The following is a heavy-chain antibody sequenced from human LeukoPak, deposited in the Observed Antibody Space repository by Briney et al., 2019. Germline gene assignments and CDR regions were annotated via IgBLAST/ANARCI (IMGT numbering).Heavy chain of an antibody. Sequence: PGGSLRLSCAASGFTFSSKWRHWVRQAPGKGLVWVSRSNEDGSTTNYADSVKGRFTISRDNAKNTLYLQMNSLTAEDTAVYYCVRDLGGRSGHWGQGTLVTVSS. CDR3: VRDLGGRSGH. V-gene: IGHV3-74*01. CDR2: SNEDGSTT. CDR1: GFTFSSKW. D-gene: IGHD1-26*01. J-gene: IGHJ4*02.